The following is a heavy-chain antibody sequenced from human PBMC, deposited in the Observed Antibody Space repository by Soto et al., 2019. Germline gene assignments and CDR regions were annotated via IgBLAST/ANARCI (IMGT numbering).Heavy chain of an antibody. CDR2: IYHSGST. D-gene: IGHD2-15*01. CDR1: GTSISSTFW. J-gene: IGHJ5*02. V-gene: IGHV4-4*02. CDR3: ATLPPRIVVVKTEIPT. Sequence: LSLTCAVSGTSISSTFWWTWVRQPPGKGLEWIGEIYHSGSTKYNPSLKSRVTISVDKSNNQFSLELRAVTAADTAVYYCATLPPRIVVVKTEIPTWGQGTLVTVSS.